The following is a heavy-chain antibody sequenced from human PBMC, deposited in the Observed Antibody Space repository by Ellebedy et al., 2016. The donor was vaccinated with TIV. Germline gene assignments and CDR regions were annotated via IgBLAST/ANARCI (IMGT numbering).Heavy chain of an antibody. J-gene: IGHJ6*02. CDR2: VSAYSGNT. V-gene: IGHV1-18*01. CDR1: GYTFIDYG. Sequence: AASVKVSCKSSGYTFIDYGVTWVRQAPGQGLDWMGWVSAYSGNTNYAENLQGRVTMTTDTSTDTAYMALRSLRSDYTAVYFCARDSGSGTYYRNGMDVWGQGTTVTVSS. D-gene: IGHD3-10*01. CDR3: ARDSGSGTYYRNGMDV.